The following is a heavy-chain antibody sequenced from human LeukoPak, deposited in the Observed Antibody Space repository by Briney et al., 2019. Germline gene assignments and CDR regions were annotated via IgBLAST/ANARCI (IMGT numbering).Heavy chain of an antibody. Sequence: GGSLRLSCAASGFTFSFYWMSWVRQAPGKGLEGVANIKQDGSEKYYVDSVKGRFTISRDNTKNSLYLQMNSLRAEDTAVYYCARDVYGDYGQSDYWGPGTLVTVSS. CDR1: GFTFSFYW. V-gene: IGHV3-7*01. CDR2: IKQDGSEK. CDR3: ARDVYGDYGQSDY. D-gene: IGHD4-17*01. J-gene: IGHJ4*02.